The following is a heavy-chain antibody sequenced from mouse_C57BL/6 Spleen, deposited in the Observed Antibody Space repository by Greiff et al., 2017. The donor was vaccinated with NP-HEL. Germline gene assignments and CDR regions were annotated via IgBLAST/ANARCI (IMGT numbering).Heavy chain of an antibody. CDR3: ARAYGYEGYFDV. D-gene: IGHD2-2*01. V-gene: IGHV1-20*01. CDR1: GYSFTGYF. Sequence: EVKLEESGPELVKPGDSVKISCKASGYSFTGYFMNWVMQSHGKSLEWIGRINPCNGDTFYNQKFKGKATLTVDKSSSTAHMELRSLTSEDSAVYYCARAYGYEGYFDVWGTGTTVTVSS. J-gene: IGHJ1*03. CDR2: INPCNGDT.